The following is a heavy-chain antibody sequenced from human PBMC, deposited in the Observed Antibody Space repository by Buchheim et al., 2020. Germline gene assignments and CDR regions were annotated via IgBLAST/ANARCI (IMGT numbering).Heavy chain of an antibody. CDR2: ISGSGTSV. D-gene: IGHD1-26*01. J-gene: IGHJ4*02. Sequence: EVQLLESGGGLVQPGGSLRLSCAASGFTFSSYAMTWVRQAPGKGLEWVSLISGSGTSVYYADSMRGRLTITRDNSKNTLSLQMNSLRAEDTAVYYCTKIRTSIVGATKYWGQGTL. V-gene: IGHV3-23*01. CDR1: GFTFSSYA. CDR3: TKIRTSIVGATKY.